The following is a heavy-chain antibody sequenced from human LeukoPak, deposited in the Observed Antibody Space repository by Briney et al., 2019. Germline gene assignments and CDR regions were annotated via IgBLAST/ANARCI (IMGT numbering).Heavy chain of an antibody. CDR1: GYRFTTSW. CDR3: AREDSSGWYY. Sequence: GESLKISFKGSGYRFTTSWIGWVPQLPGKGLEWMGIIYPGDSETRYSPSFEDEVTISTDESISTAYLQWNSLKASDTAMYYCAREDSSGWYYWGQGSLVTVSS. V-gene: IGHV5-51*01. CDR2: IYPGDSET. J-gene: IGHJ4*02. D-gene: IGHD6-19*01.